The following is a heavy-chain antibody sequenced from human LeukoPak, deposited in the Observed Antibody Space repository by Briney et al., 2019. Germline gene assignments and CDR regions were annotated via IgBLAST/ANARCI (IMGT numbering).Heavy chain of an antibody. J-gene: IGHJ5*02. CDR2: IIPIFGTA. V-gene: IGHV1-69*06. CDR3: ARGPSSGAFYWFDP. D-gene: IGHD6-19*01. Sequence: SVKVSCKASGGTFSSYAISWVRQAPGQGLEWMGGIIPIFGTANYAQKFQGRVTITADKSTSTAYMEVSSLRSEDTAVYYCARGPSSGAFYWFDPWGQGTLVTVSS. CDR1: GGTFSSYA.